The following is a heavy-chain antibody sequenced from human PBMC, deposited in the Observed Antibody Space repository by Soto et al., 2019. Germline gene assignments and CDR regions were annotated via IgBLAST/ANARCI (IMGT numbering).Heavy chain of an antibody. J-gene: IGHJ5*02. V-gene: IGHV4-59*01. CDR1: GGSISSYY. D-gene: IGHD1-26*01. Sequence: SETLSLTCTVSGGSISSYYWSWIQQPPGKGLEWIGYIYYSGSTNYNPSLKSRVTISVDTSKNQFSLKLSSVTAADTAVYYCARDIAGSWFDPWGQGTLVTVSS. CDR3: ARDIAGSWFDP. CDR2: IYYSGST.